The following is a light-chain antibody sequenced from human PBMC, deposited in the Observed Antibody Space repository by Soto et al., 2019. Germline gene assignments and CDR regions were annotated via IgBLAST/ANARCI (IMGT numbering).Light chain of an antibody. V-gene: IGLV2-14*03. CDR1: SSDIGSYNH. CDR3: ISYTDRQSYL. J-gene: IGLJ1*01. Sequence: QSVLTQPASVSGSPGQSITISCSGTSSDIGSYNHVSWYQQFPGKSPKLMIYAVSDRPPGVSDRFSVSKSGITASLTISGLQTEDEADYYCISYTDRQSYLFGNGTKVTVL. CDR2: AVS.